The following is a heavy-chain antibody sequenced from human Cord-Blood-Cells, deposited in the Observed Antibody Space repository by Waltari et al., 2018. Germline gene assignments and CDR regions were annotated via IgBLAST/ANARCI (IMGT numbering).Heavy chain of an antibody. Sequence: QVQLVESGGGVVQPGRSLRLSCAASGFTFNSYAMHWVRQAPGKGLEWGAVISYDGSNKYYADSVKGRFTISRDNSKNTLYLQMNSLRAEDTAVYYCASGDRVLGHYFDYWGQGTLVTVSS. J-gene: IGHJ4*02. V-gene: IGHV3-30*04. D-gene: IGHD2-8*02. CDR2: ISYDGSNK. CDR1: GFTFNSYA. CDR3: ASGDRVLGHYFDY.